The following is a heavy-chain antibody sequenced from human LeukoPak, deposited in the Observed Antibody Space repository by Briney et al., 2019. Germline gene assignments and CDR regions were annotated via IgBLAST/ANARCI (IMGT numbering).Heavy chain of an antibody. V-gene: IGHV3-23*01. CDR3: AKDVNYGSGSYYNY. D-gene: IGHD3-10*01. CDR1: GFXFSSYA. Sequence: PGGSLRLSCAASGFXFSSYAISWVRQAPGKGLEWVSAISGSGGSTYYADSVRGRFTISRDNSKNTLYLQMNSLRAEDTALYYCAKDVNYGSGSYYNYWGQGTLVTVSS. J-gene: IGHJ4*02. CDR2: ISGSGGST.